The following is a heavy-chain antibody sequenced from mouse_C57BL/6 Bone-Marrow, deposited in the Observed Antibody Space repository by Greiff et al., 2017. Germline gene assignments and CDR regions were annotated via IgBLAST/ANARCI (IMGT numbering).Heavy chain of an antibody. J-gene: IGHJ2*01. CDR1: GFTFSSYT. V-gene: IGHV5-9*01. Sequence: EVMLVESGGGLVKPGGSLKLSCAASGFTFSSYTMSWVRQTPEKRLEWVATISGGGGNTYYPDSVKGRFTISRDNAKNTLYLQMSSLRSEDTALYYCARRGCYWYYFDYGGQGTTLTVSS. CDR2: ISGGGGNT. CDR3: ARRGCYWYYFDY. D-gene: IGHD2-12*01.